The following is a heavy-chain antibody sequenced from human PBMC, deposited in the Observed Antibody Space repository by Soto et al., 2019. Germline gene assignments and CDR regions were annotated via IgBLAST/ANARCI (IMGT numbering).Heavy chain of an antibody. V-gene: IGHV1-8*01. CDR3: ARSPFMITFGGVIVRGENWFDP. CDR1: GYTFTSYD. J-gene: IGHJ5*02. CDR2: MNPNSGNT. Sequence: QVQLVQSGAEVKKPGASVKVSCKASGYTFTSYDINWVRQATGQGLEWMGWMNPNSGNTGYAQKSQGRVTMTRNTSISTAYMELSSLRSEDTAVYYCARSPFMITFGGVIVRGENWFDPWGQGTLVTVSS. D-gene: IGHD3-16*02.